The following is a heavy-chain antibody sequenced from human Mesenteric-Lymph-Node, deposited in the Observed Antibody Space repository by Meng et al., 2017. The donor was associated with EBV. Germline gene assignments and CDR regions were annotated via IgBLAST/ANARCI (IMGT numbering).Heavy chain of an antibody. D-gene: IGHD2-15*01. Sequence: QVQLMQSGAEVKKPGASVKVSCKASGYTFISNDINWVRQATGQGLEWMGWMNPNSGNTGYAQKFQGRVTMTRNTSISTAYMELSSLRSEDTAVYYCARGAGFCSGGSCYSGYWGPGTMVTVSS. J-gene: IGHJ4*02. V-gene: IGHV1-8*01. CDR2: MNPNSGNT. CDR3: ARGAGFCSGGSCYSGY. CDR1: GYTFISND.